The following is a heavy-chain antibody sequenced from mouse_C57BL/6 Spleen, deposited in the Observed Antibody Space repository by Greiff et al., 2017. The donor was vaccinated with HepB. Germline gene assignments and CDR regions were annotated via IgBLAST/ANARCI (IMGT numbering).Heavy chain of an antibody. V-gene: IGHV7-3*01. CDR3: ARYTTVVAYYYAMDY. D-gene: IGHD1-1*01. J-gene: IGHJ4*01. CDR1: GFTFTDYY. Sequence: DVKLVESGGGLVQPGGSLSLSCAASGFTFTDYYMSWVRQPPGKALEWLGFIRNKANGYTTEYSASVKGRFTISRDNSQSILYLQMNALRAEDSATYYCARYTTVVAYYYAMDYWGQGTSVTVSS. CDR2: IRNKANGYTT.